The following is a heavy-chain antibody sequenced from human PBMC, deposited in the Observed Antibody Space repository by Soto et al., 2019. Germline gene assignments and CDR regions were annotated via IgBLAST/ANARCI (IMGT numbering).Heavy chain of an antibody. Sequence: SETLSLTCAVSGFFISSGNYWGWIRKPPGKGLEWIGSIFHGGNTYYNPSLKSRVTISVDMSKNQFSLKLNSVTAADTAVYYCPRARWYDALDVWGQGTVVTVSS. CDR3: PRARWYDALDV. D-gene: IGHD2-15*01. J-gene: IGHJ3*01. CDR2: IFHGGNT. CDR1: GFFISSGNY. V-gene: IGHV4-38-2*01.